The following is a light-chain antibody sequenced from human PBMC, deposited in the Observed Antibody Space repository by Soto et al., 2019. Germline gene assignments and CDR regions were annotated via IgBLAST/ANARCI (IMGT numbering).Light chain of an antibody. CDR2: GNN. V-gene: IGLV1-51*01. CDR3: SPWDNTLSVEV. J-gene: IGLJ3*02. Sequence: QSVLTQPPSVSAAPGQKVTISCFGSNSNIGRNYVSWYQQLPGTAPKLLSYGNNNRHPGMTDRISVSKSGTSATLGITGLPPGDEDDYYCSPWDNTLSVEVVGGGTKPTVL. CDR1: NSNIGRNY.